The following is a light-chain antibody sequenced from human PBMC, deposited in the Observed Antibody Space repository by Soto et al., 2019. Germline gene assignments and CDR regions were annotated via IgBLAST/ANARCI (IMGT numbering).Light chain of an antibody. V-gene: IGKV1-5*01. CDR2: DAS. J-gene: IGKJ1*01. CDR3: QQYYSYPWT. Sequence: DIQMTQSPSTLCASVGDRVTITCRASQSISSGLAWYQQKPGKAPKVLIYDASSLESGVPSRFSGSGSGTEFTLTISCLQSEDFATYYCQQYYSYPWTFGQGTKVDI. CDR1: QSISSG.